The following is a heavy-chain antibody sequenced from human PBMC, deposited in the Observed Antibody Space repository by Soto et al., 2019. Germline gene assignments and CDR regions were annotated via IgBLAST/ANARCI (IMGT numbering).Heavy chain of an antibody. D-gene: IGHD6-19*01. J-gene: IGHJ3*01. Sequence: QVQLVESGGGVVQPGGSLRLSCAASGFSFSSYGMHWVRQAPGQGLEWVAIIYHDGSNKYYTDSVKGRFTISRDDSKNTPYLQMDSLRVDDTAVYYCARDVGSGWPYDAADVLGQGTVVSVSS. CDR1: GFSFSSYG. CDR2: IYHDGSNK. V-gene: IGHV3-33*01. CDR3: ARDVGSGWPYDAADV.